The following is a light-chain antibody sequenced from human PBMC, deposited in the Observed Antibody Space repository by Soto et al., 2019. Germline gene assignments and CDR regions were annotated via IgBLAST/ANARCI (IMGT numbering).Light chain of an antibody. V-gene: IGKV3-15*01. CDR1: QSVSSN. Sequence: EIVITQSPATXXXXXCKXXXPSCRXLQSVSSNYLAWYQQKPGQAPRLLVYGASTRPTGIPTRFSGSGSGTEFTLTISSLQSEDFAVYYCQQYNNWPLWTFGQGTKVDI. CDR3: QQYNNWPLWT. CDR2: GAS. J-gene: IGKJ1*01.